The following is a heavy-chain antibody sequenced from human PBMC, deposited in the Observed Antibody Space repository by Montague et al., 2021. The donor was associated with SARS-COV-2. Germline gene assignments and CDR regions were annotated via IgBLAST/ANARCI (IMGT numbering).Heavy chain of an antibody. V-gene: IGHV4-34*01. J-gene: IGHJ6*02. CDR1: GGSFSAYY. D-gene: IGHD2-2*01. CDR2: INHSGST. Sequence: SETLSLTCAVYGGSFSAYYWSWIRQPPGKGLEWIGEINHSGSTNYNPSLKSRVTISVDTSKNQFSVKLSSVTAADTAVYYCAQTSGGAYYYPMDVWGQGITVTVSS. CDR3: AQTSGGAYYYPMDV.